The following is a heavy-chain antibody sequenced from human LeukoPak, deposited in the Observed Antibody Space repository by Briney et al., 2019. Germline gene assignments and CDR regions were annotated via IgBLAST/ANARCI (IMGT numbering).Heavy chain of an antibody. J-gene: IGHJ3*02. CDR3: ARQEGATYYDILTGYLVPVAFDI. CDR2: IYPGDSDT. CDR1: GYSFTSYW. Sequence: GESLKISCKGSGYSFTSYWIGWVRQMPGKGLEWMGIIYPGDSDTRYSPSFQGQVTISAAKSISTAYLQWSSLKASDTAMYYCARQEGATYYDILTGYLVPVAFDIWGQGTMVTVSS. D-gene: IGHD3-9*01. V-gene: IGHV5-51*01.